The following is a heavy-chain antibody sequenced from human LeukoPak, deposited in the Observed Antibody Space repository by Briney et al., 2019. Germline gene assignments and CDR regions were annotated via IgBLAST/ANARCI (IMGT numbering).Heavy chain of an antibody. V-gene: IGHV1-2*02. Sequence: ASVKVSCKASGYTFTGYYIHWVRQAPGQGLEWMGWINPNSGGTNYAQKLQGRVTMTRDTSISTAYMELSRLRSDDTAVYYCARGASGRWLQLIDYWGQGTLVTVSS. CDR3: ARGASGRWLQLIDY. CDR1: GYTFTGYY. CDR2: INPNSGGT. J-gene: IGHJ4*02. D-gene: IGHD5-24*01.